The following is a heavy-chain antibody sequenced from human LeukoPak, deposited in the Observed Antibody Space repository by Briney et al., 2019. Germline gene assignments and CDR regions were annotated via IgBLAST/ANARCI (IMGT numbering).Heavy chain of an antibody. Sequence: GGSLRLSCAASGFTFSSYDMHWVRHATGKGLEWVSAIGTAGDAYYPGSVKGRFTISRENAKNSLYLQMNSLRAGDTAVYYCARGKYSYGGSFDYWGQGTLVTVSS. CDR2: IGTAGDA. CDR3: ARGKYSYGGSFDY. D-gene: IGHD5-18*01. J-gene: IGHJ4*02. V-gene: IGHV3-13*01. CDR1: GFTFSSYD.